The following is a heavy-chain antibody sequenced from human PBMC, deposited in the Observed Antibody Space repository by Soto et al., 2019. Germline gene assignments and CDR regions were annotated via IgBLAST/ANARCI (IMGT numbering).Heavy chain of an antibody. CDR2: IYYSGST. V-gene: IGHV4-31*03. CDR1: GGSISSGGYN. D-gene: IGHD2-15*01. CDR3: ARDVVVGQYNWFDP. Sequence: QVQLQESGPGLVKPSQTLSLTCTVSGGSISSGGYNWSWIRQHPGKGLEWIGYIYYSGSTYYNPSLKSRVTISVDTSKNQFSLKLSSVTAADTAVYYCARDVVVGQYNWFDPWGQGTLVTVSS. J-gene: IGHJ5*02.